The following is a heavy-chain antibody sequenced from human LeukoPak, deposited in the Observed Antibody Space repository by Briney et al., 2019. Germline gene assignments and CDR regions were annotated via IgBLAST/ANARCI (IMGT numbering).Heavy chain of an antibody. D-gene: IGHD2-2*01. CDR1: GGSISNYY. J-gene: IGHJ6*02. CDR3: ARFQSSSSWDYYYGLDV. V-gene: IGHV4-59*01. Sequence: SETLSLTCTVSGGSISNYYWSWIRQPPGKGLEWIGFVYYTGNTNYNPSLKSRVTISVDTSKNQFSLKLSSVTAADTAVYYCARFQSSSSWDYYYGLDVWGQGTTVTVSS. CDR2: VYYTGNT.